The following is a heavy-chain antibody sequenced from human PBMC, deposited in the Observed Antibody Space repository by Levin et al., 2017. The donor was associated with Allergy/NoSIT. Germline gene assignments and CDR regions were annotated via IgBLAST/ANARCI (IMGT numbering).Heavy chain of an antibody. CDR3: ARSISGGTCFSCRESWFDP. CDR2: IYPGDSDT. CDR1: GYSFTNYW. V-gene: IGHV5-51*01. J-gene: IGHJ5*02. D-gene: IGHD2-15*01. Sequence: PGESLKISCKGSGYSFTNYWIAWVRQMPGKGLEWMGIIYPGDSDTRYSPSFQGQVTISADKSISTAYLQWSSLKAADTAMYYCARSISGGTCFSCRESWFDPWGQGTLVTVSS.